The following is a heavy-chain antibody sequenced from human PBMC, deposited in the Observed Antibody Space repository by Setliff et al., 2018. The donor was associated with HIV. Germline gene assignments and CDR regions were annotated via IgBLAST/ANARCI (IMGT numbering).Heavy chain of an antibody. CDR1: GFTFSSYA. J-gene: IGHJ4*02. Sequence: GGSLRLSCAASGFTFSSYAMHWVRQAPGKGLEWVAVISYDGSNKYYADSAKGRFTISRDNSKNTLYLQMNSLRGEDTAVYYCARDPGSGWYVNRYLDYWGQGTLVTVSS. CDR2: ISYDGSNK. V-gene: IGHV3-30*01. D-gene: IGHD6-19*01. CDR3: ARDPGSGWYVNRYLDY.